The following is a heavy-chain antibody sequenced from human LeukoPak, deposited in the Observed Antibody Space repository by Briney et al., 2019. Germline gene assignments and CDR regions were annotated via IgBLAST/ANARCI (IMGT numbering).Heavy chain of an antibody. CDR1: GGTFSSYA. CDR3: ARDQSDYYDSSGKRAPTWVAS. V-gene: IGHV1-69*05. J-gene: IGHJ4*02. D-gene: IGHD3-22*01. CDR2: IIPIFGTA. Sequence: ASVKVSCKASGGTFSSYAISWVRQAPGQGLEWMGGIIPIFGTANYAQKFQGRVTITTDESTSTAYMELSSLRSEDTAVYYCARDQSDYYDSSGKRAPTWVASWGQGTLVTVSS.